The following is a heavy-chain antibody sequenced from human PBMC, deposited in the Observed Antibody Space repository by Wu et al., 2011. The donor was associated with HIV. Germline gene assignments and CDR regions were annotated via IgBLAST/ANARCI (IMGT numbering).Heavy chain of an antibody. CDR2: INPSSENX. Sequence: QVQLVQSGAEVKKPGASVKISCKASGYLFTTFYIHWVRQAPGQGLEWLGLINPSSENXNYAQRFQGRVALTRDTSTSTVYMELSSLTSEDTALYYCVRGDRHRTLDSWGREPWSASSS. J-gene: IGHJ5*01. V-gene: IGHV1-46*01. CDR3: VRGDRHRTLDS. CDR1: GYLFTTFY. D-gene: IGHD1-14*01.